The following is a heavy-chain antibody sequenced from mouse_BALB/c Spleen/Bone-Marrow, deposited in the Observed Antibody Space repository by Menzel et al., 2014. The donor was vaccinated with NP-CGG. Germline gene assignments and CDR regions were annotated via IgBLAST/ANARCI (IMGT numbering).Heavy chain of an antibody. CDR2: IDPANGNT. D-gene: IGHD1-1*01. CDR1: GFNIKDTY. J-gene: IGHJ3*01. CDR3: ASYYYGSYGFAY. Sequence: VQLKESGAELVEPGGSVKLSCTASGFNIKDTYMHWVKQRPEQGLGGIGRIDPANGNTKYDPKFQGKATITADTSSNTAYLQLSSLTSEDTAVYYCASYYYGSYGFAYWGQGTLVTVSA. V-gene: IGHV14-3*02.